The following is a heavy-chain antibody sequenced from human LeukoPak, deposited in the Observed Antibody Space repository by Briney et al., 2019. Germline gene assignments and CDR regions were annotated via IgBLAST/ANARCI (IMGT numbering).Heavy chain of an antibody. Sequence: SETLSLTCTVSGGSISSYYWSWIRQPPGKGLGWIGYIYYSGSTNYNPSLKSRVTISVDTSKNQFSLKLSSVTAADTAVYYCAGFCSGGSCYSAEAFDYWGQGTLVTVSS. D-gene: IGHD2-15*01. CDR1: GGSISSYY. V-gene: IGHV4-59*12. CDR3: AGFCSGGSCYSAEAFDY. CDR2: IYYSGST. J-gene: IGHJ4*02.